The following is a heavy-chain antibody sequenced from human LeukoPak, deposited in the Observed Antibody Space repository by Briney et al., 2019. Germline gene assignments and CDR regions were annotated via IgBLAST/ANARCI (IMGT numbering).Heavy chain of an antibody. CDR1: VGTSSSYA. J-gene: IGHJ4*02. CDR2: INVGNGNT. V-gene: IGHV1-3*01. D-gene: IGHD5-18*01. Sequence: GASVKVSCKASVGTSSSYAMHWVRQAPGQRLEWMGWINVGNGNTKYSQKFQGRVTITRDISASTAYMELSSLRSEDTAVYYCARDTYSYGYQLVDFDYWGQGTLVTVSS. CDR3: ARDTYSYGYQLVDFDY.